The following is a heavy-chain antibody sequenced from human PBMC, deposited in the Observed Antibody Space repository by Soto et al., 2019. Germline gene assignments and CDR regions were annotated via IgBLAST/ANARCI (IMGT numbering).Heavy chain of an antibody. J-gene: IGHJ5*02. Sequence: GGSLILSAVASGFSWSTYMMNWVRQAPGQGLEWIAYISNTGSHIDYADSVKCRFTISRDNARNTVYLQMSGLRVEDSARYYCARDAPLPQGNWLNLDLWRPGNLVTVSS. V-gene: IGHV3-21*05. CDR2: ISNTGSHI. CDR3: ARDAPLPQGNWLNLDL. CDR1: GFSWSTYM. D-gene: IGHD1-1*01.